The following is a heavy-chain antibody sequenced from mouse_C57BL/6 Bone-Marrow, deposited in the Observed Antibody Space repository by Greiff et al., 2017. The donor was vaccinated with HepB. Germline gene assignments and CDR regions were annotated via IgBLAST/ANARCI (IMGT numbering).Heavy chain of an antibody. CDR1: GFNIKNNY. D-gene: IGHD1-3*01. CDR3: ARSGGPY. J-gene: IGHJ2*01. CDR2: IDPANGNT. Sequence: VQLQQSVAELVRPGASVKLSCTASGFNIKNNYMHWVKQRPEQGLEWIGRIDPANGNTKYAPKFQGKATITADTSSNTAYLQLSSLTSEDTAIYYCARSGGPYWGQGTTLTVSS. V-gene: IGHV14-3*01.